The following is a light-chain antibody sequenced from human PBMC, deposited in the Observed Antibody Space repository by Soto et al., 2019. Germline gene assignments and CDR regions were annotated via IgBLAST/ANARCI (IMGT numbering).Light chain of an antibody. J-gene: IGLJ1*01. CDR1: SSNIGSNT. CDR3: AAWDDSLNGPHYV. CDR2: SNN. Sequence: QAVVTQPPSASGTPGQRVTISCSGSSSNIGSNTVNWYQQLPGTAPKLLIYSNNQRPSGVPDRFSGSKSGTSASLAISGLQSEVEADYYCAAWDDSLNGPHYVFGTGTKVTVL. V-gene: IGLV1-44*01.